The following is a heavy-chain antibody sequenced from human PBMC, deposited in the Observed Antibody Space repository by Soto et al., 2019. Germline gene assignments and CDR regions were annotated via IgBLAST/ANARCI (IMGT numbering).Heavy chain of an antibody. CDR2: VKQDGREK. D-gene: IGHD2-2*02. J-gene: IGHJ4*02. Sequence: EVQLVESGGDLVQPGGSLRVSCAASGFTFSNYWMTWVRQAPGKGLVWVANVKQDGREKNYADSVKGRFTISRDNAKSSLYLQMNSLRGEDSAVYFCARDKALWAINLLDYSGQETLVTVSS. CDR3: ARDKALWAINLLDY. V-gene: IGHV3-7*01. CDR1: GFTFSNYW.